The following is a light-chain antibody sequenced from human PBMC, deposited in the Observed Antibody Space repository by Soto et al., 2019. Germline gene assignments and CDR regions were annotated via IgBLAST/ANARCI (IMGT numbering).Light chain of an antibody. CDR1: QSVSSSY. V-gene: IGKV3-20*01. CDR2: GAS. J-gene: IGKJ5*01. Sequence: EIVLTQSPGTLSLSPGERATLSCRASQSVSSSYLAWYQQKPGRSPRLLIYGASSRATGIPDRFSGSGSGTDFTLTISRLEPEDFAVYYCQQNGSSPSITFGQGTRLEIK. CDR3: QQNGSSPSIT.